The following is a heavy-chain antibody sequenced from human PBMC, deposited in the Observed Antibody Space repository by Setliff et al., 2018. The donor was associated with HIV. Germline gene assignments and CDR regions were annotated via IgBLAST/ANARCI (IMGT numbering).Heavy chain of an antibody. CDR1: GGSFSGYY. D-gene: IGHD2-8*01. J-gene: IGHJ6*03. Sequence: PSETLSLTCAVYGGSFSGYYWSWIRQPPGKGLEWIGEINHSGNTNYNPSLKSRVTISVDTSKNQFTLNLNSVTAADTAVYYCARGEQDIVLMVYARGYYYMDVWGKGTTVTV. CDR2: INHSGNT. V-gene: IGHV4-34*01. CDR3: ARGEQDIVLMVYARGYYYMDV.